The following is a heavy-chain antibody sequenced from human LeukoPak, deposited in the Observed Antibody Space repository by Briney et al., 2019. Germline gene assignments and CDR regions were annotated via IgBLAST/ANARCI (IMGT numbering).Heavy chain of an antibody. D-gene: IGHD3-16*01. V-gene: IGHV3-23*01. CDR2: ISAGGDST. CDR3: AKDTGRLGVREVFDF. J-gene: IGHJ3*01. Sequence: GGSLRLSCAASGFTFSSYAMTWLRQAPGKGLEWVSSISAGGDSTYYADSVKGRFTISRDNAKNTLLVQMNSLRGEDTAVYFCAKDTGRLGVREVFDFWGQGTMVTVSS. CDR1: GFTFSSYA.